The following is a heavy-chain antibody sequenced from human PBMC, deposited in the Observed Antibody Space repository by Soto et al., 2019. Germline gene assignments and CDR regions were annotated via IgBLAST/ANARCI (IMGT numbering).Heavy chain of an antibody. CDR2: IDPSDSYT. CDR1: GYSFTSYW. CDR3: ARSGYYYDSGHSYRRRDYYFAMDV. V-gene: IGHV5-10-1*04. J-gene: IGHJ6*02. Sequence: GESLKISCEGSGYSFTSYWISWVRQMPGKGLEWMGRIDPSDSYTNYSPSFQGQVTMSVDTSSTTAYLQWSSLKASDTAMYYCARSGYYYDSGHSYRRRDYYFAMDVWGQGTTVTVSS. D-gene: IGHD3-10*01.